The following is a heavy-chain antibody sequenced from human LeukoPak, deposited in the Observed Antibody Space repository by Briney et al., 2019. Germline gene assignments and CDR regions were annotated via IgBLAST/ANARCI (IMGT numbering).Heavy chain of an antibody. CDR1: VFTVSTYY. J-gene: IGHJ2*01. CDR3: ARVGDHFHWNLDL. CDR2: IYSGGTT. Sequence: PGGSLRLSCAASVFTVSTYYMNWLRQAPGKGLEWVSIIYSGGTTYYADSEKGRFTISRDTSKNTLSLQMNSLRAEDTAVYFCARVGDHFHWNLDLWGRGTLVSVSS. D-gene: IGHD3-3*02. V-gene: IGHV3-53*01.